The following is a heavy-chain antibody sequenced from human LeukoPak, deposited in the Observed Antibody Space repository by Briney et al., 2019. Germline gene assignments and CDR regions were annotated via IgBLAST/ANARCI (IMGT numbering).Heavy chain of an antibody. Sequence: TGGSLRLSCAASGFTFSSYAMSWVRQAPGKGLEWVSVIYSGGSTYYADSVKGRFTISRDNSKNTLYLQMNSLRAEDTAVYYCAREDYVWGSYRSSGSDWGQGTLVTVSS. CDR3: AREDYVWGSYRSSGSD. V-gene: IGHV3-66*01. CDR2: IYSGGST. D-gene: IGHD3-16*02. CDR1: GFTFSSYA. J-gene: IGHJ4*02.